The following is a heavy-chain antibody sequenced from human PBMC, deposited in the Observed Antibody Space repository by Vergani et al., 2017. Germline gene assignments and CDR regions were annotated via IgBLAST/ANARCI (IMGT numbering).Heavy chain of an antibody. J-gene: IGHJ1*01. CDR1: GGTFSSYT. CDR3: AMDFTRFYLGRAEYFQD. CDR2: IIPILGIA. D-gene: IGHD2-2*01. Sequence: QVQLVHSGAEVKKPGSSVKVSCKASGGTFSSYTISWVRQAPGQGLEWMGRIIPILGIANYAQKFQGRVTITADKSTSTAYMKLSSLRSEETAVYYCAMDFTRFYLGRAEYFQDWGQGRLVTVSS. V-gene: IGHV1-69*02.